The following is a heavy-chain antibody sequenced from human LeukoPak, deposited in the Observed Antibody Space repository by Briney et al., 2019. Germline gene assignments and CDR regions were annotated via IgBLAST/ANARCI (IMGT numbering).Heavy chain of an antibody. J-gene: IGHJ4*02. CDR3: ARVRVQWLVPLRIRYFDY. CDR2: IYNSGST. D-gene: IGHD6-19*01. CDR1: GGSISSSNW. V-gene: IGHV4-4*02. Sequence: SETLSLTCAVSGGSISSSNWWSWVRQPPGKGLEWIGEIYNSGSTNYNPSLKSRVTISVDKSKNQFSLKLSSVTAADTAVYYCARVRVQWLVPLRIRYFDYCGQGALVTVSS.